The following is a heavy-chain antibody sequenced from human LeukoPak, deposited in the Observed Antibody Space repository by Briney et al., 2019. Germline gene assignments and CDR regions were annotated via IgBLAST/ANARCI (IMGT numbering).Heavy chain of an antibody. Sequence: ASVKVSCKVSGYTLTELSMHWVRQAPGKGLEWMGGFDPEDGETIYAQKFQGRVTMTEDTSTDTAYMELSSLRSEDTAVYYCATGVVVVMIDQPNLDYWGQGTLVTVSS. V-gene: IGHV1-24*01. CDR2: FDPEDGET. CDR3: ATGVVVVMIDQPNLDY. D-gene: IGHD3-22*01. CDR1: GYTLTELS. J-gene: IGHJ4*02.